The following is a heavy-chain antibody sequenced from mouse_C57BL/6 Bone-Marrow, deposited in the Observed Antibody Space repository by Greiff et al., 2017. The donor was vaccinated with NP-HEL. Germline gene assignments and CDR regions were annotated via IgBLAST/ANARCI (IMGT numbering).Heavy chain of an antibody. CDR1: GFNIKDDY. V-gene: IGHV14-4*01. J-gene: IGHJ2*01. CDR3: TTEGYSNSYYFDY. D-gene: IGHD2-5*01. CDR2: IDPENGDT. Sequence: VQLKESGAELVRPGASVKLSCTASGFNIKDDYMHWLKQRPEQGLEWIGWIDPENGDTEYASKFQGKATITADTSSNTAYLQLSSLTSEDTAVYYCTTEGYSNSYYFDYWGQGTTLTVSS.